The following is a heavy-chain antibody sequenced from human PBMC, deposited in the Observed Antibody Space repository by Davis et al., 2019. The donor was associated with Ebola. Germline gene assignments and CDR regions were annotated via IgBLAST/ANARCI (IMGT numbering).Heavy chain of an antibody. CDR1: GFTFSSYA. CDR3: AKNKMISIAAAGTGVSYFDY. Sequence: GESLKISCAASGFTFSSYAMHWVRQAPGKGLEWVAVISYDGSNKYYADSVKGRFTISRDNSKNTLYLQMNSLRAEDTAVYYCAKNKMISIAAAGTGVSYFDYWGQGTLVTVSS. D-gene: IGHD6-13*01. V-gene: IGHV3-30*04. J-gene: IGHJ4*02. CDR2: ISYDGSNK.